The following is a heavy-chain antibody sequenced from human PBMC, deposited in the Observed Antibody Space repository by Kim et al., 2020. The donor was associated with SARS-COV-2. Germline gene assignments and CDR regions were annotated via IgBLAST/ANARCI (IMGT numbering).Heavy chain of an antibody. CDR2: IYPEDSDT. CDR3: ARGGSLPPNYYYGFDV. Sequence: EVQLVQSGAEVRKSGESLKLSCQGSGYTFNTYWIAWVRQTPGKGLEYMGMIYPEDSDTTYSPSFKGQVTFSADRSINTAYMQWTSLKASDTAIYYCARGGSLPPNYYYGFDVWGRGTKVTV. V-gene: IGHV5-51*01. J-gene: IGHJ6*02. D-gene: IGHD3-10*01. CDR1: GYTFNTYW.